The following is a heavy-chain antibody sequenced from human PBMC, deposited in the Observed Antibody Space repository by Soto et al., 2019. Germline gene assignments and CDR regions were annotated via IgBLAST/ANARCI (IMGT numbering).Heavy chain of an antibody. D-gene: IGHD3-22*01. CDR2: ISYDGSNK. V-gene: IGHV3-30-3*01. J-gene: IGHJ4*02. Sequence: QVQLVESGGGVVQPGRSLRLSCAASGFTFSSYAMHWVRQAPGKGLEWVAVISYDGSNKYYADSVKGRFTIYRDNSKKTLYLQMTSLRAEDTAVYYCARDSAMIVDNWGQGTMVTVSS. CDR1: GFTFSSYA. CDR3: ARDSAMIVDN.